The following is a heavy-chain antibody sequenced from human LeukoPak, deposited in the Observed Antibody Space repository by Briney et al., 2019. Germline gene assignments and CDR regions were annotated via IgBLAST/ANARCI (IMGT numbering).Heavy chain of an antibody. J-gene: IGHJ4*02. D-gene: IGHD3-10*01. Sequence: GGSLRLSCAASGFTFSSYAMSWVRQAPGKGLEWVSAISGSGGSTYYADSVKGRFTISRDNSKNTLYLQMNSLRAEDTAVYYCAKDPGPYGSGSYRGVDYWGQGTLVTVSS. CDR3: AKDPGPYGSGSYRGVDY. V-gene: IGHV3-23*01. CDR1: GFTFSSYA. CDR2: ISGSGGST.